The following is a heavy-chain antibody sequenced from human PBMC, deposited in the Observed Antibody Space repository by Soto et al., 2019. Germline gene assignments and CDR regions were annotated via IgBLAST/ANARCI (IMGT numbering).Heavy chain of an antibody. D-gene: IGHD5-18*01. V-gene: IGHV3-23*01. CDR3: ASGGLHGYTNGGLSYFHA. CDR2: ISGTDGGA. CDR1: ELSSSNHA. J-gene: IGHJ4*02. Sequence: EVHLLESGGGLVQPGGSLRLSCAASELSSSNHAMTWVRQAPGKGLEWVSGISGTDGGAYYADSVKGRFTISRDNSRSTLYLHMNSLRVAATAVYYCASGGLHGYTNGGLSYFHAWGQGTLVTVSS.